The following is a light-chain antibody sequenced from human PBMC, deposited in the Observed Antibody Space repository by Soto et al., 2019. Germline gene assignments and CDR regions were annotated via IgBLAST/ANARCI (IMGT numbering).Light chain of an antibody. CDR2: WAS. CDR1: QSVLYSSNNKNY. Sequence: DIVMTQSPDSLAVSLGARATINCKSSQSVLYSSNNKNYLAWYQQKPGQPPKLLIYWASTRESGVPDRFSGSGSGTDFTLTISSLQAEDVAVYYCQQSHTTPWTFGQGTKVEIK. J-gene: IGKJ1*01. CDR3: QQSHTTPWT. V-gene: IGKV4-1*01.